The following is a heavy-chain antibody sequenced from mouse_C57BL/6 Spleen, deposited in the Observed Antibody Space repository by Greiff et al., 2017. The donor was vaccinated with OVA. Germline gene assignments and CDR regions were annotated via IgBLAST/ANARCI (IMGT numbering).Heavy chain of an antibody. J-gene: IGHJ4*01. V-gene: IGHV1-62-2*01. D-gene: IGHD1-1*01. Sequence: QVQLKQSGAELVKPGASVKLSCKASGYTFTEYTIHWVKQRSGQGLEWIGWFYPGSGSIKYNEKFKDKATLTADTSSSTAYMELSRLTSEDSAVXFCVKHEEVYYVSSYYAIDYWGKGTSVTVSS. CDR3: VKHEEVYYVSSYYAIDY. CDR1: GYTFTEYT. CDR2: FYPGSGSI.